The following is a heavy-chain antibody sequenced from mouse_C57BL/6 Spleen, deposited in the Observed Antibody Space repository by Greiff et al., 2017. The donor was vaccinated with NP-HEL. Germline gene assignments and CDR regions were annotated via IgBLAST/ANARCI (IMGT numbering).Heavy chain of an antibody. V-gene: IGHV14-4*01. CDR2: IDPENGDT. D-gene: IGHD1-1*01. Sequence: EVQLQQSGAELVRPGASVKLSCTASGFNIKDDYMHWVKQRPEQGLEWIGWIDPENGDTEYASKFQGKATITADTSSNTAYLQLSSLTSEDTAVYYCTPYYGSSYGYFDVWGTRTTVTVSS. J-gene: IGHJ1*03. CDR3: TPYYGSSYGYFDV. CDR1: GFNIKDDY.